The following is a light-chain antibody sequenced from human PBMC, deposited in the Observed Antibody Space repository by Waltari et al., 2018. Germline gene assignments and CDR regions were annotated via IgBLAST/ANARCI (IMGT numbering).Light chain of an antibody. CDR1: HSNIESPP. V-gene: IGLV1-44*01. Sequence: QSVLTQPPSASGTPVQRVTLPCSGSHSNIESPPVHWYRQLPGTAPKLLIYGDNRRPSGVPDRFSGSKSVTSASLAISGLQSADEADYYCAGWDDSLNGPVFGGGTKLTVL. CDR3: AGWDDSLNGPV. J-gene: IGLJ3*02. CDR2: GDN.